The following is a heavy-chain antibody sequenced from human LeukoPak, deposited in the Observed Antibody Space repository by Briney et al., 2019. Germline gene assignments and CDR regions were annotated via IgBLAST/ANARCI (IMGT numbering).Heavy chain of an antibody. D-gene: IGHD2-2*03. CDR1: GFTFSSYA. Sequence: PGGSLRLSCAASGFTFSSYAMSWVRQAPGKGLEWVSAISGSGGSTYYADSVKGRFTISRDNSKNTLYLQMNSLRAEDTAVYYCAKPVVGYCSSTSCFPAFDIWGQGTMVTVSS. CDR3: AKPVVGYCSSTSCFPAFDI. J-gene: IGHJ3*02. V-gene: IGHV3-23*01. CDR2: ISGSGGST.